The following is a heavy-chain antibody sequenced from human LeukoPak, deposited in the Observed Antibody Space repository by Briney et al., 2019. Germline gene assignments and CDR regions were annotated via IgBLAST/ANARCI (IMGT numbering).Heavy chain of an antibody. Sequence: GGSLRLSCAASGFTFSSYAMHWVRQAPGKGLEGVAVISYDGSNKYYADSVKGRFTISRDNSKNTLYLQMNSLRAEDTAVYYCARDRVVVPAAYYYYYGMDVWGQGTTVTVSS. J-gene: IGHJ6*02. CDR3: ARDRVVVPAAYYYYYGMDV. CDR2: ISYDGSNK. V-gene: IGHV3-30-3*01. CDR1: GFTFSSYA. D-gene: IGHD2-2*01.